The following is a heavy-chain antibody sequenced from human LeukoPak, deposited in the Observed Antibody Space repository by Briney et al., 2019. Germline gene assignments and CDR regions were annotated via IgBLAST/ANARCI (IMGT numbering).Heavy chain of an antibody. V-gene: IGHV4-34*01. CDR2: INHSGST. D-gene: IGHD3-10*01. Sequence: SETLSLTCAVYGGSFSGYYWSWIRQPPGKGLEWIGEINHSGSTNYNPSLKSRVTISVDTSKNQFSLKLSSVTAADTAVYYCAASTGTFDYWGQGTLATVSS. CDR1: GGSFSGYY. J-gene: IGHJ4*02. CDR3: AASTGTFDY.